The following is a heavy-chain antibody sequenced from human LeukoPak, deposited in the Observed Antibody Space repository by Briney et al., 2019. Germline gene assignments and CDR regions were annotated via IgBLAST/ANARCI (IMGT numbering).Heavy chain of an antibody. J-gene: IGHJ4*02. Sequence: SQTLSLTCAISGDSVSSDSAAWNWIRRSPSRGLEWLGRTYYRSQLFIDYAVSVKTRITIKSDTSRNQFSLELNSVTPEDTGVYYCARGSGYYDTGSFSFVDNWGQGTLVTVSS. CDR2: TYYRSQLFI. CDR3: ARGSGYYDTGSFSFVDN. V-gene: IGHV6-1*01. D-gene: IGHD3-22*01. CDR1: GDSVSSDSAA.